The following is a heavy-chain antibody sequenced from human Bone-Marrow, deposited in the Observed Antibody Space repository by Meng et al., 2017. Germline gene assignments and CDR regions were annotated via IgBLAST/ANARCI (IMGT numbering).Heavy chain of an antibody. J-gene: IGHJ4*02. CDR3: ARDFCSGGSCFRLPQGYFDY. CDR1: GFTFSSYA. D-gene: IGHD2-15*01. V-gene: IGHV3-33*08. CDR2: IWYDGSNK. Sequence: GESLKISCAASGFTFSSYAMHWVRQAPGKGLEWVAVIWYDGSNKYYADSVKGRFTISRDNSKNTLYLQMNSLRAEDTAVYYCARDFCSGGSCFRLPQGYFDYWGQGTLVTVSS.